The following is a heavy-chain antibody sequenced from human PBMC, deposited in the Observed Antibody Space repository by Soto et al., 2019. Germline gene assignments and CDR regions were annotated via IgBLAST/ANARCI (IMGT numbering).Heavy chain of an antibody. CDR3: AREDILGVRSFDY. J-gene: IGHJ4*02. D-gene: IGHD3-9*01. CDR1: GFTFSGYS. CDR2: ISSGSKTI. Sequence: QPGGSLRLSCAASGFTFSGYSVNWVRQAPGKGLEWVSYISSGSKTIYYAESVKGRFTVSRDNARNSQYLQMSSLRDEDTAVYYCAREDILGVRSFDYWGQGTLVTVSS. V-gene: IGHV3-48*02.